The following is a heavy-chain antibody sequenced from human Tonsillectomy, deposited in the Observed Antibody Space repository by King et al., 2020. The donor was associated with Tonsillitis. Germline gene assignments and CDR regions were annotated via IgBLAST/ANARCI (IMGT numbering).Heavy chain of an antibody. Sequence: VQLVESGGGLVQPGGSLRLSCAASGFTFSYYSMNWVRQAPGKGLECISYISSSSSTKHYADSVKGRFTISRDNAKNSLYLQMNSLRAEDTAVYYCARAGYCSSVSCFRPYNWFDPWGQGTLVTVSS. CDR2: ISSSSSTK. CDR3: ARAGYCSSVSCFRPYNWFDP. CDR1: GFTFSYYS. V-gene: IGHV3-48*01. J-gene: IGHJ5*02. D-gene: IGHD2-2*01.